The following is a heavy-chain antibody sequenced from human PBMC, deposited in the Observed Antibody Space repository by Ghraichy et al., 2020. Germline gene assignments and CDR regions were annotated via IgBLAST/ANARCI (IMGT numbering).Heavy chain of an antibody. V-gene: IGHV4-59*08. CDR1: GGSISNYY. Sequence: SETLSLTCTVSGGSISNYYWSWIRQTPGKGLEWIGYIYYSGRTNYNPSLKSRVTMSVDTSKSQLSLKLTSVTAADTAVYYCAGHPAMSVADNVFVSWGQGTLVTVSS. D-gene: IGHD6-19*01. J-gene: IGHJ5*02. CDR3: AGHPAMSVADNVFVS. CDR2: IYYSGRT.